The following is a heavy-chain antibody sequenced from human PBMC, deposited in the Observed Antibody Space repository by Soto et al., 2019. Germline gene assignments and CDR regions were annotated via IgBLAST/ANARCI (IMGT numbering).Heavy chain of an antibody. CDR1: GGSISSGGYY. CDR3: ARDPAP. Sequence: QVQLQESGPGLVKPSQTLSLTCTVSGGSISSGGYYWSSLRQHPGKGLECIGYIYNSGSTYYNPSLKSRFTISAETSKNQFSLKLSSVTAADTAVYYCARDPAPWGQGTLVTVSS. CDR2: IYNSGST. J-gene: IGHJ5*02. V-gene: IGHV4-31*03.